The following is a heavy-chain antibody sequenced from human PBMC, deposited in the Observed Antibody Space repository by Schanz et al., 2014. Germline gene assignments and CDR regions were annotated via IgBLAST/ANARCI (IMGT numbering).Heavy chain of an antibody. CDR2: INTASGDT. Sequence: QVHLVQSGAEAKRPGASVKVSCKASEYSFTSYSMHWVRQAPGQRLEWMGWINTASGDTKYSQNFQGRVTITRDTSASTAYMELSSLRSEDTAVYSCARGIGGYGANNDLDYWGQGTLVTVSS. D-gene: IGHD5-12*01. CDR3: ARGIGGYGANNDLDY. V-gene: IGHV1-3*04. J-gene: IGHJ4*01. CDR1: EYSFTSYS.